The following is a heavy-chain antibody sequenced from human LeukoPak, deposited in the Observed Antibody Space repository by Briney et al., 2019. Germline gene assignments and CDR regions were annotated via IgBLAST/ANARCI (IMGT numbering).Heavy chain of an antibody. Sequence: SETLSLTCAVYGVSLSGYFWSWIRQPPGKGLEWIGEISDSGSINFSPPLKSRVTISVDTAKNQFSLKLNSVTAADTAVYYCARGSKGPRLLYWGQGTLVTVSS. CDR3: ARGSKGPRLLY. V-gene: IGHV4-34*01. J-gene: IGHJ4*02. CDR1: GVSLSGYF. D-gene: IGHD6-6*01. CDR2: ISDSGSI.